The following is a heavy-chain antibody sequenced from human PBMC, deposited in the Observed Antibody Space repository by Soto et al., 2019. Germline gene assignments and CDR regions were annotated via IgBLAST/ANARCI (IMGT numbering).Heavy chain of an antibody. J-gene: IGHJ6*02. CDR3: AREGTTVDSYYYYGLDV. Sequence: QVQLRESGPGLVKPSETLSLTCTVSDGSIGSYYWSWIRQPPGKGLEWIGYVSHSGSTNYNPSLKSRVTISLDTSKNQFSLRLSSVTAADTAVYYCAREGTTVDSYYYYGLDVWGQGTTVTVSS. V-gene: IGHV4-59*01. D-gene: IGHD1-1*01. CDR2: VSHSGST. CDR1: DGSIGSYY.